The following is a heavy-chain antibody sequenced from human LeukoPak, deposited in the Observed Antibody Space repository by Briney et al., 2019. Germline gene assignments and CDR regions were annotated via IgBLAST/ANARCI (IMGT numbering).Heavy chain of an antibody. D-gene: IGHD4/OR15-4a*01. V-gene: IGHV3-74*01. Sequence: QSGRSLRLSCAASGFTFSSFRMHWVRQAPGQGPVWISRINSDGITTTYAESVKGRFTISRDNAKNTLYLQMNSLRAEDTAVYYCARTHYGGAYGDYWGQGTLVTVSS. CDR1: GFTFSSFR. J-gene: IGHJ4*02. CDR2: INSDGITT. CDR3: ARTHYGGAYGDY.